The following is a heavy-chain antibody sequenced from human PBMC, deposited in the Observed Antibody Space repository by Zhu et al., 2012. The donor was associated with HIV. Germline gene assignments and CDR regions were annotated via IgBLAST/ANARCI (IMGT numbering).Heavy chain of an antibody. Sequence: QVQLQESGPGLVKPSETLSLTCTVSGYSISSGHYWGWIRQPPGKGLEWIGNMFHGGSTYYNPSLKSRVIISGDTSKNQFSLKLSSVTAADTAVYYCAGAVSKSGWFGNFDYWGQGTPVTVSS. CDR3: AGAVSKSGWFGNFDY. J-gene: IGHJ4*02. D-gene: IGHD6-19*01. V-gene: IGHV4-38-2*02. CDR1: GYSISSGHY. CDR2: MFHGGST.